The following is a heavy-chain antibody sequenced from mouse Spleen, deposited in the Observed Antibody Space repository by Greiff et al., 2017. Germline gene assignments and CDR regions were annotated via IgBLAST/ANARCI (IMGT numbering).Heavy chain of an antibody. CDR2: IWTGGGT. D-gene: IGHD2-4*01. J-gene: IGHJ3*01. CDR3: ARADYDGGAWFAY. CDR1: GFSLTSYA. V-gene: IGHV2-9-1*01. Sequence: VKVVESGPGLVAPSQSLSITCTVSGFSLTSYAISWVRQPPGKGLEWLGVIWTGGGTNYNSALKSRLSISKDNSKSQVFLKMNSLQTDDTARYYCARADYDGGAWFAYWGQGTLVTVSA.